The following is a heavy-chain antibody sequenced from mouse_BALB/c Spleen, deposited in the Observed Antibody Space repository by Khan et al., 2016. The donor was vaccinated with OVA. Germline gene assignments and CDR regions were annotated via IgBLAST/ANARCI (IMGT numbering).Heavy chain of an antibody. D-gene: IGHD2-4*01. CDR1: GFSLSRYS. CDR3: ARKVYYDYDGFAY. V-gene: IGHV2-6-4*01. Sequence: VQLQESGPGLVAPSQSLSITCTVSGFSLSRYSVHWVRQPPGKGLEWLGMIWGGGSTDYNSALKSRLSLSKDNSQSQVFLTMNSLQTDDTAMYDWARKVYYDYDGFAYWGQGTLVTVSA. J-gene: IGHJ3*01. CDR2: IWGGGST.